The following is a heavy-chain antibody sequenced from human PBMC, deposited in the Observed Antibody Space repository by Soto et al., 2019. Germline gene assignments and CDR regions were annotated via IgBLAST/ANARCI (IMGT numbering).Heavy chain of an antibody. Sequence: QVQLQESGPGLVKPSETLSLTCTVSGGSISSYYWSWIRQPPGKGLEWIGYIYYSGSTNYNPSLKSRVTISVDTSKNQFSLKLSSVTAAETALYYCARRYGYSFDYWGQGTLVTVSS. CDR3: ARRYGYSFDY. J-gene: IGHJ4*02. CDR2: IYYSGST. CDR1: GGSISSYY. V-gene: IGHV4-59*08. D-gene: IGHD1-1*01.